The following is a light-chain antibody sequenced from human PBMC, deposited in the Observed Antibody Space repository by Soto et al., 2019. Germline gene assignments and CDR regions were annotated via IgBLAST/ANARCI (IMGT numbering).Light chain of an antibody. Sequence: DIQMTQSPSTLSASVGDRVTITCRASQSISSWLAWYQQKPGKAPKLLIYKASILESGVPSRFSGSGSGTEFTLTISSLQPDDFATYYCQQYNYYLWTFGQGTKVEIK. CDR1: QSISSW. CDR3: QQYNYYLWT. J-gene: IGKJ1*01. CDR2: KAS. V-gene: IGKV1-5*03.